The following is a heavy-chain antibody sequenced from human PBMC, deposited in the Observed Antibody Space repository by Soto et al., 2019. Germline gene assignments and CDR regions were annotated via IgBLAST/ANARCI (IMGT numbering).Heavy chain of an antibody. CDR1: GDSSSTSTYS. D-gene: IGHD3-10*01. J-gene: IGHJ5*02. Sequence: SETLSLTCSFSGDSSSTSTYSWSWIRQPPGKGLEWIGSIYRSGVTYYNPSLKSRVTIFVDTSKNQVSLRLTSVTAAETAVYYCARHSLYGGPFDPWGQGTLVTVSS. V-gene: IGHV4-39*01. CDR3: ARHSLYGGPFDP. CDR2: IYRSGVT.